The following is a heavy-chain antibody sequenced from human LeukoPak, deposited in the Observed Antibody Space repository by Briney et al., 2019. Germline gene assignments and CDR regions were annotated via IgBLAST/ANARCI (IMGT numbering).Heavy chain of an antibody. Sequence: GGSLRLSCAASGFTFSSYWMNWVRQAPGKGLEWVANIKQDGSEKYYVDSVKGQFTISRDNAKNSLYLQMNSLRGEDTAVYYCARGGYSNYEGFDYWGQGTLVTVSS. V-gene: IGHV3-7*05. CDR2: IKQDGSEK. D-gene: IGHD4-11*01. CDR1: GFTFSSYW. CDR3: ARGGYSNYEGFDY. J-gene: IGHJ4*02.